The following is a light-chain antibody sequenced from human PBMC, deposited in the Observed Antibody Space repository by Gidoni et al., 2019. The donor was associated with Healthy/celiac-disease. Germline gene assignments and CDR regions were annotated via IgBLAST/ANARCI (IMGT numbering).Light chain of an antibody. CDR2: LGS. V-gene: IGKV2-28*01. CDR3: MQALQTPLT. Sequence: DVVMTQFPLSLPVTPGGPASIPCRSSQCLLLSNGYNYLDWYLQKPGQSPQLLIYLGSNRDSGVPDRFSGSGSGTDFTLKISRVEAEDVGVYYCMQALQTPLTFGGGTKVEIK. J-gene: IGKJ4*01. CDR1: QCLLLSNGYNY.